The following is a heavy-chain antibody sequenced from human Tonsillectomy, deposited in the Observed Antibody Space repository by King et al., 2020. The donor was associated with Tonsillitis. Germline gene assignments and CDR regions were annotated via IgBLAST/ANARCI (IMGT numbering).Heavy chain of an antibody. D-gene: IGHD6-13*01. V-gene: IGHV1-24*01. Sequence: VQLVQSGAEVKKPGASLKVSCKVSGYTLTELSMHWVRQAPGKGLEWMGGFSPEDGGTIYAQKFQGRVTMTEDTSTDTTYMELSSLRSEDTAVYYCATHPFLGSSWFDYWGQGTLVTVSS. CDR2: FSPEDGGT. CDR1: GYTLTELS. J-gene: IGHJ4*02. CDR3: ATHPFLGSSWFDY.